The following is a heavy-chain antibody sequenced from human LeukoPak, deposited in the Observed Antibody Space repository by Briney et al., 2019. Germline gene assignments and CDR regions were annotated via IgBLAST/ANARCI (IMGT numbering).Heavy chain of an antibody. CDR1: GFTFNSFA. CDR3: ARADFSSSSCYTVAY. Sequence: GGSLRLSCAASGFTFNSFAMQWVRQAPGEGLEYVSGISSDGDATYYANSVKERFIISRDNSRNMLYLQMGSLRPEDMAVYYCARADFSSSSCYTVAYWGQGTLVTVSS. D-gene: IGHD2-2*01. J-gene: IGHJ4*02. CDR2: ISSDGDAT. V-gene: IGHV3-64*01.